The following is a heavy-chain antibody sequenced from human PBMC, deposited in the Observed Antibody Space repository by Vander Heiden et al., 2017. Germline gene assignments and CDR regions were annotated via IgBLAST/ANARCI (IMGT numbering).Heavy chain of an antibody. CDR3: AKDRYGELDY. CDR1: GFTFSSYG. Sequence: QVQLVESGGGVVQPGRSLRLSCAASGFTFSSYGMHWVRQAPGKGLEWVAVISYDGRKKDDADSEKGRFTISRDNSKNTLYLKMKSLRAEDTAVYDCAKDRYGELDYWGQGTMVTVYS. CDR2: ISYDGRKK. V-gene: IGHV3-30*18. D-gene: IGHD3-10*01. J-gene: IGHJ4*02.